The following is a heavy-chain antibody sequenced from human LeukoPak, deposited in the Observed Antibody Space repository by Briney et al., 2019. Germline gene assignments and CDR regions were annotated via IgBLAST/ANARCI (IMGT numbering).Heavy chain of an antibody. CDR2: INPSGGST. D-gene: IGHD3-22*01. CDR1: GYTFTSYY. J-gene: IGHJ4*02. CDR3: ARLTYYDSSGYLDY. Sequence: ASVKVPCKASGYTFTSYYMHWVRQAPRQGLEWMGIINPSGGSTSYSQKFQGRVTMTRYMSTSTVYMELSSLRSEDTDVYYCARLTYYDSSGYLDYWGQGTLVTVSS. V-gene: IGHV1-46*01.